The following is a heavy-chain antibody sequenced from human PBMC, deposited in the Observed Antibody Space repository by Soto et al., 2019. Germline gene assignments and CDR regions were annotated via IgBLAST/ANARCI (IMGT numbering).Heavy chain of an antibody. CDR3: AKDIAPLCSGGSCYPLFDY. Sequence: GGSLRLSCAASGFTFDDYAMHWVRQAPGKGLEWVSGISWNSGSIGYADSVKGRFTISRDNAKNSLYLQMNSLRAEDTALYYCAKDIAPLCSGGSCYPLFDYWGQGTLVTVSS. CDR2: ISWNSGSI. V-gene: IGHV3-9*01. J-gene: IGHJ4*02. CDR1: GFTFDDYA. D-gene: IGHD2-15*01.